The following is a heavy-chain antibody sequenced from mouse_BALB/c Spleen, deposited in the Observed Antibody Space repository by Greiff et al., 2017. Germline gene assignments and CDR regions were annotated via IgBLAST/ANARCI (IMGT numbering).Heavy chain of an antibody. CDR1: GFTFSSFG. Sequence: DVMLVESGGGLVQPGGSRKLSCAASGFTFSSFGMHWVRQAPEKGLEWVAYISSGSSTIYYADTVKGRFTISRDNPKNTLFLQMTSLRSEDTAMYYCARNYRYDLYYAMDYWGQGTSVTVSS. J-gene: IGHJ4*01. CDR3: ARNYRYDLYYAMDY. D-gene: IGHD2-14*01. V-gene: IGHV5-17*02. CDR2: ISSGSSTI.